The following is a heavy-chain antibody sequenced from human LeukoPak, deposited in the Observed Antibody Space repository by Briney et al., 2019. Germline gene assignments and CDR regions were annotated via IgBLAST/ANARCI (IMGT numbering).Heavy chain of an antibody. CDR2: IKQDGSKK. Sequence: PGGSLRLSCAASGFSTSTYWMSWVRQAPGKGLEWVANIKQDGSKKYYVDSVKGRFTMSRDNAKNSLYLQMSSLRAEDTAVYYCARGYCSGGVCYSIYFDYWGQGTLVTVSS. CDR1: GFSTSTYW. V-gene: IGHV3-7*01. J-gene: IGHJ4*02. D-gene: IGHD2-15*01. CDR3: ARGYCSGGVCYSIYFDY.